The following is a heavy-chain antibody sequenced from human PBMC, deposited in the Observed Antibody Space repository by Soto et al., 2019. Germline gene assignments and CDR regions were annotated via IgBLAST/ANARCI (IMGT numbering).Heavy chain of an antibody. CDR3: ARHKYSSGWNG. J-gene: IGHJ4*02. V-gene: IGHV4-59*08. Sequence: PSETLSLTCTVSGGSISSYYWSWIRQPPGKGLEWIGYIYYSGSTNYNPSLKSRVTISVDTSKNQFSLKLSSVTAADTAVYYCARHKYSSGWNGWGQGTLVTVSS. CDR2: IYYSGST. CDR1: GGSISSYY. D-gene: IGHD6-19*01.